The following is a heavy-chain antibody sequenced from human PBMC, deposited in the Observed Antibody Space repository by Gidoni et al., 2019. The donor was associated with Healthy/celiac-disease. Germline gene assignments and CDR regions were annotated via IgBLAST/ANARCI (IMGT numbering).Heavy chain of an antibody. CDR3: AKDFRPYCSSTSCYNPFDY. Sequence: EVQLVESGGGLVQPGRSLRLSCAASGFTFDDYAMHWVRQAPGKGLEWVSGISWNSGSIGYADSVKGRFTISRDNAKNSLYLQMNSLRAEDTALYYCAKDFRPYCSSTSCYNPFDYWGQGTLVTVSS. V-gene: IGHV3-9*01. CDR2: ISWNSGSI. CDR1: GFTFDDYA. J-gene: IGHJ4*02. D-gene: IGHD2-2*02.